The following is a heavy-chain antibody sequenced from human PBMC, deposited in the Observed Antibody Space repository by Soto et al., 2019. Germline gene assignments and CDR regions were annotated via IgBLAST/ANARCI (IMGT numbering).Heavy chain of an antibody. V-gene: IGHV3-23*01. D-gene: IGHD3-3*01. CDR3: ATDYDFWSGFVTSQGMDV. CDR2: ISGRGIGT. CDR1: GFTFSSFG. Sequence: PGGSLRLSCAASGFTFSSFGMSWVRQAPGKGLEWVTAISGRGIGTYYGDSVKGRFTISRDNSKNTVYLQMNSLRAEDTAVYYCATDYDFWSGFVTSQGMDVWGQGTTVTVSS. J-gene: IGHJ6*02.